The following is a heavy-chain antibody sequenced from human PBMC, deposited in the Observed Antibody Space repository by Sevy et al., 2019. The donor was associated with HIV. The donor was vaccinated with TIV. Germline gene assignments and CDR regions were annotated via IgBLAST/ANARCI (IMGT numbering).Heavy chain of an antibody. V-gene: IGHV3-30*18. D-gene: IGHD3-22*01. J-gene: IGHJ3*02. CDR1: GFTFSSYG. Sequence: GGSLRLSCAASGFTFSSYGMHWVRQAPGKGLEWVAVISYDGSKKYYADSVKGRFTISRDNSKNTLYLQMNSLRAEDTAVYYCAKDLYYEDRTDGFDIWGQGTMVTVSS. CDR3: AKDLYYEDRTDGFDI. CDR2: ISYDGSKK.